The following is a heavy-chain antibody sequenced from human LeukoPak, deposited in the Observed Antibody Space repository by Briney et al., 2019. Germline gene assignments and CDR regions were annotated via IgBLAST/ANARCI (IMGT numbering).Heavy chain of an antibody. V-gene: IGHV3-23*01. D-gene: IGHD2-15*01. J-gene: IGHJ4*02. CDR3: AKVALGYCSGGSCYTFDY. CDR2: ISGSGGST. CDR1: GFTFSSYA. Sequence: TGGSLRLSCAASGFTFSSYAMSWVRQAPGKGLEWVSTISGSGGSTYSADSVKGRFTISRDNSKNTLYLQMNSLRAEDTAVFYCAKVALGYCSGGSCYTFDYWGQGTLVTVSS.